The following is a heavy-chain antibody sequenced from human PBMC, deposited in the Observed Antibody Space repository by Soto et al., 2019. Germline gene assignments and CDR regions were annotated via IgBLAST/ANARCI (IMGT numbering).Heavy chain of an antibody. CDR1: GFTFGDYA. D-gene: IGHD6-13*01. Sequence: EVQLVESGGGLEQPGRSLRLSCAASGFTFGDYAMHWVRQGPGKGLEWVSGISWNSGSIGYADSVKGRFTISRDNAKNSLYLQINSLRAEDTALYYCAKAASSSWYRYFDDWGQGTLVTVSS. CDR3: AKAASSSWYRYFDD. J-gene: IGHJ4*02. V-gene: IGHV3-9*01. CDR2: ISWNSGSI.